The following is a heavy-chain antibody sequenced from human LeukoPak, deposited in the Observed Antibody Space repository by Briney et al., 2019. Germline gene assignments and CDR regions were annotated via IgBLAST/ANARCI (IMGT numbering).Heavy chain of an antibody. CDR2: ISGYNGNT. V-gene: IGHV1-18*01. D-gene: IGHD5-12*01. J-gene: IGHJ4*02. Sequence: ASVKVSCKASRYTFSSYGIAWVRQAPGQGLEWMGWISGYNGNTNYAQKLQGRVSMTTDTSTTTAYMEQRSLTSDDTALYYCARSSLGTITAGPFDYWGQGTLVTVSS. CDR3: ARSSLGTITAGPFDY. CDR1: RYTFSSYG.